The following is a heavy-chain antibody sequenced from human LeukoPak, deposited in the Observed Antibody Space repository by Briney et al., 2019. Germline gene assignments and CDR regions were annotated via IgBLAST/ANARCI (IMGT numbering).Heavy chain of an antibody. D-gene: IGHD3-9*01. CDR1: GFTFSSYA. CDR2: ISGSGGGT. Sequence: GGSQRLSYAASGFTFSSYAMTWVRQAPGKGLEWVSAISGSGGGTYYADSVKGRFTISRDNSKNTLYLQMNSLRAEDTAVYYCAKAYDLLTGSPRLRAFDYWGQGTLVTVSS. CDR3: AKAYDLLTGSPRLRAFDY. J-gene: IGHJ4*02. V-gene: IGHV3-23*01.